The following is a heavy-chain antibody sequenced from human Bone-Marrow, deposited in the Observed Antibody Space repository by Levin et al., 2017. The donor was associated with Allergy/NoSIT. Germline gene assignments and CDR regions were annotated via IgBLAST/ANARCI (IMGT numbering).Heavy chain of an antibody. CDR1: GFIFINYA. Sequence: GGSLRLSCAASGFIFINYAMNWVRQAPGKGLEWVSQISGSGGNTHYADSVKGRFTFSRDNSKNTLYLQMNSLRAEDTAVYYCAGYDTSAYHSPFDYWGQGTLVTVSS. V-gene: IGHV3-23*01. J-gene: IGHJ4*02. CDR2: ISGSGGNT. D-gene: IGHD3-22*01. CDR3: AGYDTSAYHSPFDY.